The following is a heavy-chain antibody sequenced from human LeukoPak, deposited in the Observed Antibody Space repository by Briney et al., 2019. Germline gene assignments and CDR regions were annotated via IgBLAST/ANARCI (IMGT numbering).Heavy chain of an antibody. CDR2: IYPADSDT. CDR3: ARHTGEDNIYWPIGDY. CDR1: GYSFTNYW. J-gene: IGHJ4*02. V-gene: IGHV5-51*01. D-gene: IGHD2-8*02. Sequence: GESLKISCKASGYSFTNYWIGWVRQMPGKGLEWMGIIYPADSDTRYSPSFQGQVTISADKSISTAFLQWSSLKASDAAMYYCARHTGEDNIYWPIGDYWGQGTLVTVSS.